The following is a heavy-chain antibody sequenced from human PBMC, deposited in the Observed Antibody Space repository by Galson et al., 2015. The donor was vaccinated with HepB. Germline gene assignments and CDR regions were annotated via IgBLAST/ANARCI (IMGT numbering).Heavy chain of an antibody. CDR1: GFTFSSYA. CDR2: ISSNGGST. Sequence: SLRLSCAASGFTFSSYAMHWVRQAPGKGLEYVSAISSNGGSTYYADSAKGRFTISRDNSKNTLYLQMSSLRAEDTAVYYCVKGLAYYDSSGYYGPLQHWGQGTLVTVSS. CDR3: VKGLAYYDSSGYYGPLQH. J-gene: IGHJ1*01. D-gene: IGHD3-22*01. V-gene: IGHV3-64D*06.